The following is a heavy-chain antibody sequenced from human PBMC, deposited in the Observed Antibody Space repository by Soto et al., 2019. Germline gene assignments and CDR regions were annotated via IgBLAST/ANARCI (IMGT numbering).Heavy chain of an antibody. V-gene: IGHV1-69*02. D-gene: IGHD2-15*01. CDR3: ARVRGQGVVVVVASCDALDI. CDR2: IIPILGIA. CDR1: GGTFSSYT. J-gene: IGHJ3*02. Sequence: QVQLVQSGAEVKKPGSSVKVSCKASGGTFSSYTISWVRQAPGQGLEWMGRIIPILGIANYAQKFQGRVTITADKSTSTAYMELSSLRSEDTAVYYCARVRGQGVVVVVASCDALDIWGQGTMVTVSS.